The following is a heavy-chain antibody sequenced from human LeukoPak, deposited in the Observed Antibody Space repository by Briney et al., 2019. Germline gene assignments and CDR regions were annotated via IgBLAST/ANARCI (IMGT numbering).Heavy chain of an antibody. CDR1: GYTFTSYG. D-gene: IGHD3-22*01. J-gene: IGHJ4*02. CDR2: ISAYNGNT. V-gene: IGHV1-18*01. Sequence: GASVKVSCKASGYTFTSYGISWVRQAPGQGLEWMGWISAYNGNTNYAQKLQGRVTMTTDTSTSTAYMELRSLRSDDTAVNYCARGSWWYDSRKDYFDYWGQGTLVTVSS. CDR3: ARGSWWYDSRKDYFDY.